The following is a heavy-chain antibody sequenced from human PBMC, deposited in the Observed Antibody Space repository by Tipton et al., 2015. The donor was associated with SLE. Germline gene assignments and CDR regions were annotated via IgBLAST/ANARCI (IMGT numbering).Heavy chain of an antibody. CDR3: ARGGVSYMDV. CDR2: IYSGGST. V-gene: IGHV3-66*02. Sequence: SLRLSCAASGFTFSSYAMSWVRQAPGKGLEWVSVIYSGGSTYYADSVKGRFTISRDNSKNTLYLQMNSLRAEDTAVYYCARGGVSYMDVWGKGTTVTVSS. J-gene: IGHJ6*03. CDR1: GFTFSSYA. D-gene: IGHD3-16*01.